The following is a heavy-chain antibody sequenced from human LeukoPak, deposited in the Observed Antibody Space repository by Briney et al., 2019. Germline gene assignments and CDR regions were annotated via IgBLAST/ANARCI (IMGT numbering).Heavy chain of an antibody. Sequence: GGSLRLSCVASGFTFSSYAMSWVRPAPGKGLEWVSAITGSGDSRYYTDSVKGRFTISRDNSKNTLYLQMNSLRAEDTALYYCAKLWTGPFDYWGQGTLVTVSS. CDR2: ITGSGDSR. J-gene: IGHJ4*02. CDR1: GFTFSSYA. D-gene: IGHD3/OR15-3a*01. V-gene: IGHV3-23*01. CDR3: AKLWTGPFDY.